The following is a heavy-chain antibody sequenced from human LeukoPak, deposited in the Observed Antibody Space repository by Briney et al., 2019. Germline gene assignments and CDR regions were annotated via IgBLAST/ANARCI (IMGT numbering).Heavy chain of an antibody. J-gene: IGHJ1*01. Sequence: SVKLSCNASGGTFSSYAISWVRHAPGQGLEWMGSIIPIFGTANYAQRFQGRVTITTDESTSTAYMELSSLRSEDTAVYYCARGRSLGALQWLVTEYFQHWGQGTLVTVSS. CDR2: IIPIFGTA. CDR1: GGTFSSYA. V-gene: IGHV1-69*05. CDR3: ARGRSLGALQWLVTEYFQH. D-gene: IGHD6-19*01.